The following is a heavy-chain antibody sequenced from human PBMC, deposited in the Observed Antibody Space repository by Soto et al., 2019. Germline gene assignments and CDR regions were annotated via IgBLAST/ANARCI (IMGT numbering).Heavy chain of an antibody. CDR1: GFTFSSYA. V-gene: IGHV3-23*01. Sequence: GGSLRLSCAASGFTFSSYAMSWVRQAPGKGLEWVSAISGSGGSTYYADSVKGRFTISRDNSKNTLYLQMNSLRAEDTAVYYCAKEGLLWFGELLSWFDPWGQGTQVTVSS. CDR3: AKEGLLWFGELLSWFDP. CDR2: ISGSGGST. J-gene: IGHJ5*02. D-gene: IGHD3-10*01.